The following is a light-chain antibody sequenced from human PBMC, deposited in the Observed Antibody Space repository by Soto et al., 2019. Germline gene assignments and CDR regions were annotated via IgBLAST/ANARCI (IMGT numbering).Light chain of an antibody. Sequence: DIQMTQSPSSLSASVGDRVTITCRASQSISSYLNWYQQKPGKAPKLLIYAASSLQSGVPSRFSGSGSGTDFTITISSRQPEDFATYFCQQSSSTPRMYTFGQGTQLEIK. CDR1: QSISSY. CDR2: AAS. J-gene: IGKJ2*01. V-gene: IGKV1-39*01. CDR3: QQSSSTPRMYT.